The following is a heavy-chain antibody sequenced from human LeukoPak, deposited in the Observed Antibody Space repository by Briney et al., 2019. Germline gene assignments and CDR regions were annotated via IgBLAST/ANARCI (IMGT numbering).Heavy chain of an antibody. V-gene: IGHV4-39*07. CDR3: AAMTTVTMYSYFFDS. Sequence: SETLSLTCTVSGGSISSSSYYWGWLRQPPGKGLEGIGSIYYSGSTYYNPSHKSRVTISVDSSTNLFFLRLTSVTAADTAFYCCAAMTTVTMYSYFFDSWGQGTLLTVSS. J-gene: IGHJ4*02. CDR1: GGSISSSSYY. D-gene: IGHD4-17*01. CDR2: IYYSGST.